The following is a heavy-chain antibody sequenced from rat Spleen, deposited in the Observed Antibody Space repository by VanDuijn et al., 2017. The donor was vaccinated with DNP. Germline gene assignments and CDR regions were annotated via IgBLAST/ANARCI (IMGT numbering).Heavy chain of an antibody. CDR2: ITNSGDST. CDR1: GFTFSNYG. Sequence: EVLLVESGGGLVQPGRSLKLSCEASGFTFSNYGLAWVRQAPTQGLEWVASITNSGDSTSSPDSVKGRFTISRDNAKNTLYLQMNSLRSEDTATYYCARGGRSYFDYWGQGVMVTVSS. J-gene: IGHJ2*01. CDR3: ARGGRSYFDY. V-gene: IGHV5S13*01. D-gene: IGHD1-11*01.